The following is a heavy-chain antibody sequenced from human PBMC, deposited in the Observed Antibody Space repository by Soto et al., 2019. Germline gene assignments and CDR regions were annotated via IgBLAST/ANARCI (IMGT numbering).Heavy chain of an antibody. V-gene: IGHV4-39*01. Sequence: SETLSLTCAVSGGSISRGGYYRCWIRQPPGKGLEWIGSIYHSGSTYYNPSLKSRVTISVDTSKNQFSLKLSSVTAADTAVYYCMLGSGWKDFDYWGQGTLVTVSS. CDR2: IYHSGST. D-gene: IGHD3-22*01. CDR3: MLGSGWKDFDY. CDR1: GGSISRGGYY. J-gene: IGHJ4*02.